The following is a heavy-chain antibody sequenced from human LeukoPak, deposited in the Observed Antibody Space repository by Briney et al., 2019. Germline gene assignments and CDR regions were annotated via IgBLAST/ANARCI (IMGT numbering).Heavy chain of an antibody. D-gene: IGHD2-21*02. Sequence: GGSLRLSCAASGFTFRSYSMHWVRQAPGKGLEWVAVIWYDGSNKYYTDSVKGRFTISRDNSKNTLYLQMNSLRAEDTAVYYCARGRGGDLRYYYYGMDVWGQGTTVTVSS. CDR1: GFTFRSYS. CDR2: IWYDGSNK. J-gene: IGHJ6*02. V-gene: IGHV3-33*08. CDR3: ARGRGGDLRYYYYGMDV.